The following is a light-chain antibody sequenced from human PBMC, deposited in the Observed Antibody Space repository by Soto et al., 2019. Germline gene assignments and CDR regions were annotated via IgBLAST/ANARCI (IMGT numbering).Light chain of an antibody. CDR3: QQDGPPLFT. J-gene: IGKJ3*01. CDR2: GAS. V-gene: IGKV3-20*01. CDR1: QSVTNNF. Sequence: IVLTQSPGTLSLSPGERATLSCGASQSVTNNFLACYQQKPGQAPRLLIYGASSRATGVPDRFSGSGSGTDFPLTISRLEPGDFAVYYCQQDGPPLFTFGPGTKVDIK.